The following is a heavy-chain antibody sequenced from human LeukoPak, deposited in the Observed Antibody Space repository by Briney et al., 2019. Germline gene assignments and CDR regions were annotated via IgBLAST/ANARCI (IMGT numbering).Heavy chain of an antibody. J-gene: IGHJ6*03. V-gene: IGHV5-51*01. CDR1: GYSFTSYW. Sequence: GESLKISCKGSGYSFTSYWIGWVRQMPGKGLEWMGIIYPGDSDTRYSPSLQGQVTISADKSISTAYLQWSSLKASDTAMYYCARLRGVNTAMAPSYYYYYYMDVWGKGTTVTVSS. CDR2: IYPGDSDT. CDR3: ARLRGVNTAMAPSYYYYYYMDV. D-gene: IGHD5-18*01.